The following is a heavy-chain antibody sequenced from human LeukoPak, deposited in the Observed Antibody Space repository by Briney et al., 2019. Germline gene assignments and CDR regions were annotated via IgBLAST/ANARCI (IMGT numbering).Heavy chain of an antibody. CDR1: GYTFTNYD. CDR2: MNPFSANT. D-gene: IGHD6-13*01. J-gene: IGHJ5*02. Sequence: GASVKVSCKASGYTFTNYDIHWVRQATGQGLEWMGWMNPFSANTGYAQNFQGRITITRNTSISTAYMELSSLRSEDTAVYYCARTQHLVLRSPLDPWGKGTLVTVSS. V-gene: IGHV1-8*03. CDR3: ARTQHLVLRSPLDP.